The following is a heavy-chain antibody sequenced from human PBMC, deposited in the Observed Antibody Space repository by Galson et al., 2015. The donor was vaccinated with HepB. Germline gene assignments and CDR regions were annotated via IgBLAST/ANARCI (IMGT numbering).Heavy chain of an antibody. D-gene: IGHD2-21*01. CDR2: IIPINHIP. J-gene: IGHJ4*02. V-gene: IGHV1-69*10. CDR3: ARKGERFDY. CDR1: GSTFSSYA. Sequence: SVKVSCKATGSTFSSYAFSWVRQAPGQGLEWMGGIIPINHIPKYTQKFQDRVTITADKATRTSYLELRRLTFEDTAVYFCARKGERFDYWGQGTLVTVSA.